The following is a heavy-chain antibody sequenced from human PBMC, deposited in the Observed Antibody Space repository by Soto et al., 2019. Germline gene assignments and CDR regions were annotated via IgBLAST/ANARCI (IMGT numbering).Heavy chain of an antibody. J-gene: IGHJ4*02. D-gene: IGHD6-19*01. CDR1: GFTFSDYW. CDR3: VRWESSDWYLGI. CDR2: VNQDGTQK. Sequence: DAQLVESGGGLVQPGGSLRLSCAGSGFTFSDYWMAWVRQPQGRGLEWVASVNQDGTQKFFVDSVKGRFTISKDNAKNSLDLQMSSLRAEDTAVYYCVRWESSDWYLGIWGQGTQVTVSS. V-gene: IGHV3-7*03.